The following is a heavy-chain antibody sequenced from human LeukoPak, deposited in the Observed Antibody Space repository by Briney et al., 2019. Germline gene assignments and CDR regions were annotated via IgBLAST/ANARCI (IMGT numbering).Heavy chain of an antibody. CDR3: ARDLGYSVTTGGYYYYGMDV. Sequence: ASVKVSCKASGYTFTSYYMHWVRQAPGQGLEWMGIINPSGGSTSYAQKFQGRVTMTRDTSTSTVYMELSSLTSEDTAVYYCARDLGYSVTTGGYYYYGMDVWGQGTTVTVSS. D-gene: IGHD4-17*01. CDR1: GYTFTSYY. J-gene: IGHJ6*02. CDR2: INPSGGST. V-gene: IGHV1-46*01.